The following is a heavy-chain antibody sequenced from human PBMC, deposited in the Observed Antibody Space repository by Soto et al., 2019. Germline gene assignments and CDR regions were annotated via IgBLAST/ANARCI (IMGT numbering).Heavy chain of an antibody. V-gene: IGHV4-31*11. J-gene: IGHJ4*02. CDR1: GASISSGDSY. CDR3: AREPYCTSATCFIHVDS. D-gene: IGHD2-2*01. CDR2: IFHTGST. Sequence: QVQLQESGPGLVKPSQTLSLTCAVSGASISSGDSYWSWIRQRPGKGLEWIGYIFHTGSTYYNPSLKSRVTISLDSSKNQFSLKLTSATAADTAVYFCAREPYCTSATCFIHVDSWGQGSLVTVSS.